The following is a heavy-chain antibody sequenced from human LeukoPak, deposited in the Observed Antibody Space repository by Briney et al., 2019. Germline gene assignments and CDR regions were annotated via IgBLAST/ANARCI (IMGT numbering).Heavy chain of an antibody. J-gene: IGHJ1*01. CDR2: INHSGTT. CDR3: ARGRWDVRFQY. D-gene: IGHD4-23*01. CDR1: GASLRGYY. V-gene: IGHV4-34*01. Sequence: PETLSLTCAVYGASLRGYYWSWVRESRGQGLEWIGEINHSGTTNHNPPLKSRVTISKDTSKNQFFLKLYFLTAADTAMYYCARGRWDVRFQYWGQGTLVTVSS.